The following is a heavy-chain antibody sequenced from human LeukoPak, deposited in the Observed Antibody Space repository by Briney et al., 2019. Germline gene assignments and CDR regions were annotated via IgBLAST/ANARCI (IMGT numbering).Heavy chain of an antibody. V-gene: IGHV4-30-4*08. CDR1: GGAFSGYY. J-gene: IGHJ3*02. Sequence: SETLSLTCAVYGGAFSGYYWSWIRQPPGKGLEWIGYIYYSGSTYYNPSLKSRVTISVDTSKNQFSLKLSSVTATDTAVYYCARERLRLGAFDIWGQGTMVTVSS. CDR2: IYYSGST. D-gene: IGHD3-16*01. CDR3: ARERLRLGAFDI.